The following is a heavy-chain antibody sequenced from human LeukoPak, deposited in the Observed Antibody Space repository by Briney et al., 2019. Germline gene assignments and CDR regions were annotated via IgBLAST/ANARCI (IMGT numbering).Heavy chain of an antibody. V-gene: IGHV3-21*01. CDR1: GFTFSSYS. J-gene: IGHJ3*02. CDR3: ARGRAVTGLDAFDI. Sequence: GGSLRLSCAASGFTFSSYSMNWVRQAPGKGLEWVSSISSSSSYIYYADSVKGRFTISRDNAKNSLYLQMNSLRAEDTAVYYYARGRAVTGLDAFDIWGQGTMVTVSS. D-gene: IGHD4-17*01. CDR2: ISSSSSYI.